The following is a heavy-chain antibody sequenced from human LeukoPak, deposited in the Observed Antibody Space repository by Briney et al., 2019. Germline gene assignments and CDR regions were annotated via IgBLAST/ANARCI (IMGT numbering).Heavy chain of an antibody. J-gene: IGHJ4*02. CDR3: AKESGKSDY. CDR2: IGADGGST. Sequence: VGSLRLSCVASGLNFDDSAMHWVRQAPGKGLEWVSLIGADGGSTFSADSVKGRFSISRDNSKNSLYLQMNSLRSEDTAMYYCAKESGKSDYWGQGTLVAVSS. CDR1: GLNFDDSA. V-gene: IGHV3-43*02.